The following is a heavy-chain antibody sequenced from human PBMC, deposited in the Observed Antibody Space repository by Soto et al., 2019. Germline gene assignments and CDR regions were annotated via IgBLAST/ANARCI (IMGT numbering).Heavy chain of an antibody. CDR1: GFPSRTSG. CDR3: ARPLEQHQLGFGMDV. V-gene: IGHV3-33*01. D-gene: IGHD6-13*01. Sequence: GGAPRPSFAAPGFPSRTSGMHRGPPAPGKGLEWVAVIWYDGSKIYYADSVKGRFTISRDNSKSTLYLQMNSLRAEDTAVYYCARPLEQHQLGFGMDVWGQGSPVTVSS. J-gene: IGHJ6*01. CDR2: IWYDGSKI.